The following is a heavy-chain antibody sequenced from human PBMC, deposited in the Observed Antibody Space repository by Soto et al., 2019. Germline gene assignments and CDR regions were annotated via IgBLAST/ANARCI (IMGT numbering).Heavy chain of an antibody. CDR3: ARDGPHCTSCDVRVP. V-gene: IGHV4-4*07. CDR2: IYTSGST. J-gene: IGHJ5*02. CDR1: GGSISSYY. Sequence: SETLSLTCTVSGGSISSYYWSWFRQPAGKGLEWIGRIYTSGSTNYNPSLKSRVTMSVDTSKNQFSLKLSSVTAADTAVYYCARDGPHCTSCDVRVPWGQGTLVTAPQ. D-gene: IGHD2-2*01.